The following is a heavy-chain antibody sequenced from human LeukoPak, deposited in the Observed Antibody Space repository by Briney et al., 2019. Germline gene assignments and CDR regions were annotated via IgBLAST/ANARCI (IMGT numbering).Heavy chain of an antibody. CDR3: ARGRPFLRRFDY. CDR2: MNPNSGNT. CDR1: GYTFTSYD. Sequence: ASVKVSCKASGYTFTSYDINWVRQATGQGLEWMGWMNPNSGNTGYAQKFQGSVTITRNTSISTAYMELSSLRSEDTAVYYCARGRPFLRRFDYWGQGTLVTVSS. D-gene: IGHD3-16*01. J-gene: IGHJ4*02. V-gene: IGHV1-8*03.